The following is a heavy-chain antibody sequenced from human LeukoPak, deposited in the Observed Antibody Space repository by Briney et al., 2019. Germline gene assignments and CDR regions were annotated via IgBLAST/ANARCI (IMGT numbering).Heavy chain of an antibody. CDR1: GGSISRYY. Sequence: PSETLSLTCTVAGGSISRYYGSWIRQPAGKGLEWIGRIYTTGSTNYNPSLKGRVTMSVDTSRNQFSLKLSSVTAADTAVYYCARGGISIDYWGQGTLVTVSS. J-gene: IGHJ4*02. D-gene: IGHD4-23*01. CDR2: IYTTGST. V-gene: IGHV4-4*07. CDR3: ARGGISIDY.